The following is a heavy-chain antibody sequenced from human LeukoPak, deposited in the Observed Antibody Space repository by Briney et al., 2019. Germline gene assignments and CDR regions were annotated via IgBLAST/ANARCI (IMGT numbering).Heavy chain of an antibody. D-gene: IGHD3-10*01. Sequence: PSETLSLTCVVYGGSFSGYYWSWIRQPPGKGLEWIGEINRTGSTNYNPSLKSRVTISVDTSNNHFSLKLNSVTAADTAVYYCARGGTWPTKFDYWDQGALVTVSS. J-gene: IGHJ4*02. CDR3: ARGGTWPTKFDY. CDR1: GGSFSGYY. V-gene: IGHV4-34*01. CDR2: INRTGST.